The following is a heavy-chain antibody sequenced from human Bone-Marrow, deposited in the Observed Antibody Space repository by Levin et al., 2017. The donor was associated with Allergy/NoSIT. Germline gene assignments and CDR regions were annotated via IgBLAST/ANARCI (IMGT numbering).Heavy chain of an antibody. CDR1: GYSFTSYW. CDR2: IYPGDSDT. J-gene: IGHJ4*02. CDR3: ARLGDGYNHDY. Sequence: PGGSLRLSCKGSGYSFTSYWIGWVRQMSGKGLEWMGIIYPGDSDTTYSPSFQGQVTISADKSISTAYLQWRSLKASDTAMYYCARLGDGYNHDYWGQGTLVTVSS. V-gene: IGHV5-51*01. D-gene: IGHD5-24*01.